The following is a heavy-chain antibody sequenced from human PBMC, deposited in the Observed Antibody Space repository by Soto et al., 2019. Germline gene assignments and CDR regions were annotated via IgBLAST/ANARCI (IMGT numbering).Heavy chain of an antibody. J-gene: IGHJ4*02. D-gene: IGHD2-2*01. CDR3: ARVAILTDVVVPAAMDYFDY. CDR1: GYTVTSSG. Sequence: ASVKVSCKASGYTVTSSGISWVRQAPGQGLEWMGWISAYNGNTNYAQKLQGRVTMTTDTSTSTAYMELRSLRSDDTAVYYCARVAILTDVVVPAAMDYFDYWGQGTLVTVSS. V-gene: IGHV1-18*01. CDR2: ISAYNGNT.